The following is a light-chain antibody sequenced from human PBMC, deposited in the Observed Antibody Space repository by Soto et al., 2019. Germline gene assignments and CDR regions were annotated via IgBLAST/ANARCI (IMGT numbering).Light chain of an antibody. J-gene: IGKJ2*01. CDR1: QSLLHSNGYNY. CDR2: VGS. Sequence: EIVLTQSPLSLPVSPGESASISCRSSQSLLHSNGYNYLNWYLQKPWESPQLLIYVGSNRASGVPDRFSGNGSGTDFTLKISRVEAEDVGVYYCMQALHSLYTFRQGTNLEI. CDR3: MQALHSLYT. V-gene: IGKV2-28*01.